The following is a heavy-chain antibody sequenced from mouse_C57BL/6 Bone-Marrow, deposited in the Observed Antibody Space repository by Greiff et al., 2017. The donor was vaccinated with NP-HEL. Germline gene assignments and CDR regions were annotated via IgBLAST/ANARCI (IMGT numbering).Heavy chain of an antibody. CDR1: GYTFTSYW. V-gene: IGHV1-50*01. D-gene: IGHD1-1*01. CDR2: IDPSDSYT. Sequence: VQLQQPGAELVKPGASVKLSCKASGYTFTSYWMQWVKQRPGQGLAWIGEIDPSDSYTNYNQKFKGKATLTVDTSSSTAYMQLSSLTSEDSAVYYCAREGNQYYGSSYRWYFDVWGTGTTVTVSS. CDR3: AREGNQYYGSSYRWYFDV. J-gene: IGHJ1*03.